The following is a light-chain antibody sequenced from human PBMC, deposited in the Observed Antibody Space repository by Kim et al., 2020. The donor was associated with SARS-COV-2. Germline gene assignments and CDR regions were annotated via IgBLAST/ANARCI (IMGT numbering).Light chain of an antibody. CDR1: QSIGGNS. CDR3: QQYFSSSPT. Sequence: EIVLTQSPATLSLSPGERATLSCRASQSIGGNSLAWYQQRPGQAPRLLVYDTSIRATGIPARFNGGGSGTDFTLTIGGLETEDASVFYCQQYFSSSPTFGQGTKVDIK. CDR2: DTS. V-gene: IGKV3D-20*02. J-gene: IGKJ1*01.